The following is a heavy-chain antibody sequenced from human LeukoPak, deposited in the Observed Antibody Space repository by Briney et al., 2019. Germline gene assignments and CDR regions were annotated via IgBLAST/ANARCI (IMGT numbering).Heavy chain of an antibody. Sequence: QPGGSLRLSCAASGFTFSSYAMSWVRQAPGKGLEWVSYISSSGSTIYYADSVKGRFTISRDNAKNSLYLQMNSLRAEDTAVYYCASYDGYNYADYWGQGTLVTVSP. V-gene: IGHV3-48*04. CDR2: ISSSGSTI. J-gene: IGHJ4*02. D-gene: IGHD5-24*01. CDR3: ASYDGYNYADY. CDR1: GFTFSSYA.